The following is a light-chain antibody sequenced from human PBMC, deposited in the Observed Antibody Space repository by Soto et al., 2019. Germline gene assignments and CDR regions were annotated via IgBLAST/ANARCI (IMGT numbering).Light chain of an antibody. CDR1: SSNIGASFD. CDR2: DNT. J-gene: IGLJ2*01. V-gene: IGLV1-40*01. CDR3: QSFDSSLNISI. Sequence: QSVLTQPPSVSGAPGQRVTISCTGRSSNIGASFDVHWYRHLPGTAPKLLIYDNTNRPSGVPDRFSGSKSGTSAFLAITGLQADDEADYYCQSFDSSLNISIFGGGTKLTVL.